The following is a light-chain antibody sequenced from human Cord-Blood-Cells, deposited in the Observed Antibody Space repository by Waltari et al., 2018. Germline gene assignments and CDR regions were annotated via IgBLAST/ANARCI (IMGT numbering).Light chain of an antibody. V-gene: IGKV3-20*01. Sequence: EIVLTQSPGTLSLPPGERATLSCRASQRVSSSYLAWYQQKPGQAPRLLIYGASSRATGIPDRFSGSGSGTDFTLTISRLEPEDFAVYYCQQYGSSPYTFGQGTKLEIK. CDR1: QRVSSSY. CDR2: GAS. CDR3: QQYGSSPYT. J-gene: IGKJ2*01.